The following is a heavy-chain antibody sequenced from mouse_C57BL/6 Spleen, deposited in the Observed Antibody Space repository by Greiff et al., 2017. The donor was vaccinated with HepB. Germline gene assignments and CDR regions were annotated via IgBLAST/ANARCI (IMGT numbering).Heavy chain of an antibody. CDR2: INPYNGGT. CDR3: ARSGLLLRSFDY. J-gene: IGHJ2*01. D-gene: IGHD1-1*01. V-gene: IGHV1-19*01. Sequence: VQLQQSGPVLVKPGASVKMSCKASGYTFTDYYMNWVKQSHGKSLEWIGVINPYNGGTSYNQKFKGKATLTVDKSSSTAYMELNSLTSEDSAVYYCARSGLLLRSFDYWGQGTTLTVSS. CDR1: GYTFTDYY.